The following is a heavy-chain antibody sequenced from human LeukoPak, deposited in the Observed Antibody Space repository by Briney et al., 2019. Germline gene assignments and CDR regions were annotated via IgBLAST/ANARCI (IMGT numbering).Heavy chain of an antibody. J-gene: IGHJ4*02. CDR3: ARGRLGYGYNFGY. CDR1: GFTFSSYS. Sequence: GGSLRLSCSASGFTFSSYSMKWLRQAPGKGLEWVSYISSSSSSIYYADSVKGRFTISRDNAKNSLYLQMNSLRADDTAVYYCARGRLGYGYNFGYWGQGTLVTVSS. D-gene: IGHD5-24*01. V-gene: IGHV3-48*01. CDR2: ISSSSSSI.